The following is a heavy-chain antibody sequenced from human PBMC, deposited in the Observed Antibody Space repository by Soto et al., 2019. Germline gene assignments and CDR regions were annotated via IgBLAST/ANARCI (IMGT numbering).Heavy chain of an antibody. CDR3: ARLNPAIFGVVIMDYNYYYMDV. CDR1: GDSIRSSRYY. V-gene: IGHV4-39*01. CDR2: IYYSGST. D-gene: IGHD3-3*01. J-gene: IGHJ6*03. Sequence: PSETLSLTCTVSGDSIRSSRYYWGWIRQPPGKGLEWIGSIYYSGSTYYSPSLKSRVTISVDTAKNQFSLKLSSVTAADTALYYCARLNPAIFGVVIMDYNYYYMDVWGKGTTVTVSS.